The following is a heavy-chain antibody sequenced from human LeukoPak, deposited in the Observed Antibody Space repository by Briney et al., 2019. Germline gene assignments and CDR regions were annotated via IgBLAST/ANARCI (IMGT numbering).Heavy chain of an antibody. J-gene: IGHJ3*02. V-gene: IGHV1-46*01. CDR2: INPSGGST. CDR3: ARESEGDAFDI. CDR1: GYTFTSYS. Sequence: GASVKVSCKASGYTFTSYSMHWVRQAPGHGLEWMGIINPSGGSTSYAQKFQGRVTMTRDTSISTAYMELSRLRSDDTAVYYCARESEGDAFDIWGQGTMVTVSS.